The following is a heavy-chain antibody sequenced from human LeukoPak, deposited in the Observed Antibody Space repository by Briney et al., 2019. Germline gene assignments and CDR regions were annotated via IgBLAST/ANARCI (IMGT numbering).Heavy chain of an antibody. CDR3: TRGDFYNSSGYYFLFDY. D-gene: IGHD3-22*01. CDR2: IRSKPYGGTT. V-gene: IGHV3-49*04. Sequence: GGSLRLSCTASGFTFGDYAMSWVRQAPGKGLEWVGFIRSKPYGGTTEYAASVKDTFTISRDDSKSVAYLQTNSLKTEDTAVYYCTRGDFYNSSGYYFLFDYWGQGTLVTVSS. J-gene: IGHJ4*02. CDR1: GFTFGDYA.